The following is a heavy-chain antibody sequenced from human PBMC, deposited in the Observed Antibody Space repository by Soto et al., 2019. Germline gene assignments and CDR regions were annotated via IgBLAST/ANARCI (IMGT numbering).Heavy chain of an antibody. V-gene: IGHV5-51*01. CDR2: IYPGDSDT. CDR3: ARPQLDGYYYTDV. D-gene: IGHD6-6*01. CDR1: GYSFTSYW. Sequence: GESLKISCKGSGYSFTSYWIGWVRQMPGKGLEWMGIIYPGDSDTRYSPSFQGQVTISADKSISTAYLQWSSLKASDIAMYYCARPQLDGYYYTDVWAKGTTVTVSS. J-gene: IGHJ6*03.